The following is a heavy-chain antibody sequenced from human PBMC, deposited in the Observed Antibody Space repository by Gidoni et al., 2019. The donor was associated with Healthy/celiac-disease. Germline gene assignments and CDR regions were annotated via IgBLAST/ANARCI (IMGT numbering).Heavy chain of an antibody. CDR1: GFTFSGYA. D-gene: IGHD1-1*01. Sequence: EVQLLESGGGLVQPGGSLRLSCAASGFTFSGYAMSWVRQAPGKGLEWVSAISGSGGSTYYADSVKGRFTISRDNSKNTLYLQMNSLRAEDTAVYYCAKDKQLPRGAFDIWGQGTMVTVSS. CDR2: ISGSGGST. CDR3: AKDKQLPRGAFDI. V-gene: IGHV3-23*01. J-gene: IGHJ3*02.